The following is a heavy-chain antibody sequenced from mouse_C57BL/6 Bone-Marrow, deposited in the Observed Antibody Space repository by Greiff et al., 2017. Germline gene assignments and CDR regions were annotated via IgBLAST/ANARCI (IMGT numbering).Heavy chain of an antibody. CDR3: ARRRVRRKGYYAMDY. D-gene: IGHD2-14*01. J-gene: IGHJ4*01. CDR1: GYTFTSYG. CDR2: IYPRSGNT. Sequence: QVQLQQSGAELARPGASVKLSCKASGYTFTSYGISWVKQRTGQGLEWIGEIYPRSGNTYYNEKFKGKATLTADKSASKAYMELRSLTSEDSAVYFCARRRVRRKGYYAMDYWGQGTSVTVSS. V-gene: IGHV1-81*01.